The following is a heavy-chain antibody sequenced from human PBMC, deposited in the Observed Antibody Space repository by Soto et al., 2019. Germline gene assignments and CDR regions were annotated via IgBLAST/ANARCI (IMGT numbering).Heavy chain of an antibody. CDR3: ARGIANDILTGYYKGFYYYYMDV. D-gene: IGHD3-9*01. V-gene: IGHV3-21*01. J-gene: IGHJ6*03. CDR2: ISGNSRYI. CDR1: GFTFSSYT. Sequence: GGSLRLSCAASGFTFSSYTMNWVRQAPGKGLEWVSSISGNSRYIYYADSVKGGFTISRDNAKNSLYLQMNSLRAEDTAVYYCARGIANDILTGYYKGFYYYYMDVWGKGTTVTVSS.